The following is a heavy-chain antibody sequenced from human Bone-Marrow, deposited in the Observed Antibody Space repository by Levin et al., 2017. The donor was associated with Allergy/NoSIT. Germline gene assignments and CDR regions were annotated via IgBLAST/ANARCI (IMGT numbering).Heavy chain of an antibody. CDR3: ARGEDYHYGMDV. CDR1: GFTFSDYY. Sequence: PGGSLRLSCAASGFTFSDYYMTWIRQAPGKGLEWVSYIDGHDSFTYYADSVKGRFTISRDNAQNSLYLHMSSLRVEDTAVYYCARGEDYHYGMDVWGQGTTVTVSS. J-gene: IGHJ6*02. CDR2: IDGHDSFT. V-gene: IGHV3-11*01.